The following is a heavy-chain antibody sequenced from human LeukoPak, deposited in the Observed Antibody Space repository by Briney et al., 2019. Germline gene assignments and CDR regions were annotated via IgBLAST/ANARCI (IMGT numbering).Heavy chain of an antibody. Sequence: PSQTLSLTCAVSGGSISSAGYSWSWIRQPPGKGLEWIGYIYHSGSTYYNSSLKSRVTISVDRSKNQFSLKLTSVTAADTAVYYCARLGRYDYFIDYWGQGTLVTVPS. J-gene: IGHJ4*02. D-gene: IGHD3-16*01. CDR1: GGSISSAGYS. CDR3: ARLGRYDYFIDY. CDR2: IYHSGST. V-gene: IGHV4-30-2*01.